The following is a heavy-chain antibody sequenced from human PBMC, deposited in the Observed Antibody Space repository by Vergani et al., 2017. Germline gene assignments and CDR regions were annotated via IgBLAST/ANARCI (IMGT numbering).Heavy chain of an antibody. D-gene: IGHD2/OR15-2a*01. V-gene: IGHV3-23*04. J-gene: IGHJ4*02. CDR3: AREERSNTAPFVGD. CDR2: ISGHGDRT. CDR1: GFTFSNSA. Sequence: VQAVESGGGVVQPGRSLRLSCVAPGFTFSNSAMSWVRQTSGKGLEWVSAISGHGDRTYYADSVKGRFTISRDNSKNTVYLQMNSLKAEDRATYYCAREERSNTAPFVGDWGQGTLVTV.